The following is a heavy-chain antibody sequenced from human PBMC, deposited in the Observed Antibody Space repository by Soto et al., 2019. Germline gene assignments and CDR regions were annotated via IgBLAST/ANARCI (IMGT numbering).Heavy chain of an antibody. J-gene: IGHJ4*02. CDR2: ISAYNGNI. D-gene: IGHD6-13*01. V-gene: IGHV1-18*01. CDR3: ERSGSSWNLREFDF. CDR1: AYTFTNYG. Sequence: QVQLVQSGGEVKKPGASVKVSCKASAYTFTNYGISWVRQAPGQGLEWMGWISAYNGNINYAQKLRGRVTMTTDTSTSSDSLEVRSLRSDDTAVDYCERSGSSWNLREFDFWGKGTMVTVSA.